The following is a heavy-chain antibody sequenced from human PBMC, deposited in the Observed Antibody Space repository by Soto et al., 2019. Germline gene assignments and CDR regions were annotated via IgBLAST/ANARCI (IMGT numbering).Heavy chain of an antibody. CDR1: GGSISPYY. CDR2: IYYTGTT. Sequence: SETLSLTCTASGGSISPYYWSWIRQPPGKGLEWIGYIYYTGTTRYNPSLKSRVTTSVDTSKNQFSLKLSSVTAADTAVYYCARLGGYYQALDTWGQGTLVTVSS. CDR3: ARLGGYYQALDT. J-gene: IGHJ5*02. D-gene: IGHD3-22*01. V-gene: IGHV4-59*08.